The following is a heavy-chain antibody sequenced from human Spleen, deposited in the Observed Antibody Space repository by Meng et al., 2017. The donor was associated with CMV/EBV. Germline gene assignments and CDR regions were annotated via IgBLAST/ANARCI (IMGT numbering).Heavy chain of an antibody. Sequence: ASVKVSCKASGYTFTGYYIHWVRQAPGQGPEWMGWINPNSGGTNYAQKFQGRVIMTGETSISTAYMELNRLKTDDAAVYYCARRITMGRGVVGGARYYFHYWGQGTLVTVSS. V-gene: IGHV1-2*02. CDR1: GYTFTGYY. D-gene: IGHD3-10*01. CDR3: ARRITMGRGVVGGARYYFHY. CDR2: INPNSGGT. J-gene: IGHJ4*02.